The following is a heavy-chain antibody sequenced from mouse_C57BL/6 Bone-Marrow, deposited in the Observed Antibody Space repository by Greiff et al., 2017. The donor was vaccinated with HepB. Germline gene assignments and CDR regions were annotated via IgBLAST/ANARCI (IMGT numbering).Heavy chain of an antibody. CDR3: AKTQDYDAWFAY. D-gene: IGHD2-4*01. CDR1: GFSLTSYG. Sequence: QVQLQQSGPGLVQPSQSLSITCTVSGFSLTSYGVHWVRQPPGKGLEWLGVIWSGGSTDYNAAFISRLSISKDNSKSQVFFKMNSLQAYDTAIYYCAKTQDYDAWFAYWGQGTLVTVSA. J-gene: IGHJ3*01. CDR2: IWSGGST. V-gene: IGHV2-4*01.